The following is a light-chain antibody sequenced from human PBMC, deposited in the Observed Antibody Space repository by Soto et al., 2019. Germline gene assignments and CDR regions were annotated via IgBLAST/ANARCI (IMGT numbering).Light chain of an antibody. CDR2: DAS. CDR3: QQYDYLPLT. J-gene: IGKJ4*01. CDR1: QDIGKY. V-gene: IGKV1-33*01. Sequence: DIQMTQSPSSLSASVGDRVTITCQASQDIGKYLNWYQQKPGKAPKFLIYDASYLAAGVPSRFSGSGSGTLFTFTISSLQPEDIATYYCQQYDYLPLTFGGGTKVRIK.